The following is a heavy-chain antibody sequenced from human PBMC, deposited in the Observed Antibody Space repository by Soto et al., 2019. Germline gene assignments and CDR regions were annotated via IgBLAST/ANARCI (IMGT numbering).Heavy chain of an antibody. D-gene: IGHD3-22*01. Sequence: GVSLRLSCAASGFTFSSYAMHWVRQAPGKGLEWVAVISYDGSNKYYADSVKGRFTISRDNSKNTLYLQMNSLRAEDTAVYYCARDRPYDSSGYYQGGYFDYWGQGTLVTVSS. J-gene: IGHJ4*02. CDR1: GFTFSSYA. CDR3: ARDRPYDSSGYYQGGYFDY. CDR2: ISYDGSNK. V-gene: IGHV3-30-3*01.